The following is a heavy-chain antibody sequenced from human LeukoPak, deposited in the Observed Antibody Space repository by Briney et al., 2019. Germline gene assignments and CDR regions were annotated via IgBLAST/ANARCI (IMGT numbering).Heavy chain of an antibody. V-gene: IGHV1-8*01. CDR3: ATASTVTTERGSVVRAFDI. J-gene: IGHJ3*02. D-gene: IGHD4-17*01. CDR2: MNPNSGNT. Sequence: ASVKVSSKASGYTFTSYDINWVRQATGQGLEWMGWMNPNSGNTGYAQKFQGRVTMTRSTSISTAYMELSSLRSEDTAVYYCATASTVTTERGSVVRAFDIWGQGTMVTVSS. CDR1: GYTFTSYD.